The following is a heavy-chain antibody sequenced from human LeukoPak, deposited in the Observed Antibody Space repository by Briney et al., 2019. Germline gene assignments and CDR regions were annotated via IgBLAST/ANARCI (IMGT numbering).Heavy chain of an antibody. CDR1: GGSFSGYY. J-gene: IGHJ4*02. CDR2: INHSGST. V-gene: IGHV4-34*01. CDR3: ARGGLYSGYDNSTFDY. Sequence: SETLSLTCAVYGGSFSGYYWSWIRQPPGKGLEWIGEINHSGSTNYNPSLKSRVTISVDMSKNQFSLKLSSVTAADTAVYYCARGGLYSGYDNSTFDYWGQGTLVTVSS. D-gene: IGHD5-12*01.